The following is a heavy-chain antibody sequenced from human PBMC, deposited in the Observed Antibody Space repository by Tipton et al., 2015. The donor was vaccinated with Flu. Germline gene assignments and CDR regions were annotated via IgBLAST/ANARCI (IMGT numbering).Heavy chain of an antibody. CDR2: ISYSGNT. CDR1: SVSISSGGYY. J-gene: IGHJ1*01. V-gene: IGHV4-31*01. D-gene: IGHD1-26*01. CDR3: ARYGTYDGSRYFQH. Sequence: TLSLTCKVSSVSISSGGYYWSWIRQHPGKDLEWIGFISYSGNTYYNPSLKGLGTISVDTSKNQFSLKLSSVTAADTAVYYCARYGTYDGSRYFQHWGQGTLVTVSS.